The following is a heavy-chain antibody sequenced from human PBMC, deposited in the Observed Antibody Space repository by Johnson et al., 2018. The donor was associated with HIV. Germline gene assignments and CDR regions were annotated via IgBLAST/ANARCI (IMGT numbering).Heavy chain of an antibody. CDR1: GFAFDEHD. D-gene: IGHD1-14*01. CDR3: ARASAVFDAFDI. CDR2: LSWNSGRI. Sequence: VQLVESGGGLVQTGRSLRLSCAASGFAFDEHDMHWVRQAPGKGLEWVSGLSWNSGRIGYADSVKGRFTISRDNSKNTLYLQMNSLRAEDTAVYYCARASAVFDAFDIWGQGTMVTVSS. V-gene: IGHV3-9*01. J-gene: IGHJ3*02.